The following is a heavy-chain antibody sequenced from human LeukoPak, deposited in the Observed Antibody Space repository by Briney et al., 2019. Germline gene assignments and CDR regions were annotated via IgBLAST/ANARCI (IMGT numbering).Heavy chain of an antibody. Sequence: ASVKVSCKASGYTFTSYDFNWVRQATGQRAEWMGWMSPNSGDTGYAQKFQDRVTMTRNTSISTAYMELSSLRSDDTAVYYCARGPPNWGYDYWGPGTLVTVSS. V-gene: IGHV1-8*01. CDR3: ARGPPNWGYDY. D-gene: IGHD7-27*01. J-gene: IGHJ4*02. CDR2: MSPNSGDT. CDR1: GYTFTSYD.